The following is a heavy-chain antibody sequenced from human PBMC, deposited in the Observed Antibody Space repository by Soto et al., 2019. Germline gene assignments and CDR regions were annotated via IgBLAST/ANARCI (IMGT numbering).Heavy chain of an antibody. CDR3: ARRKVVVGEYYYYGMDV. J-gene: IGHJ6*02. CDR1: GGSISSSSYY. CDR2: IYYSGST. V-gene: IGHV4-39*01. Sequence: SETLSLTCTVSGGSISSSSYYWGWIRQPPGKGLEWIGSIYYSGSTYYNPSLKSRVTISVDTSKNQFSLKLSSVTAADTAVYYCARRKVVVGEYYYYGMDVWGQGTTVTVSS. D-gene: IGHD3-22*01.